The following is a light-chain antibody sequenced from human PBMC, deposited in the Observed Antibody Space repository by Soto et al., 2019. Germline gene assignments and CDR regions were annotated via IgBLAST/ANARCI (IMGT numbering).Light chain of an antibody. CDR1: QSISNW. CDR3: KQYNSYPYT. V-gene: IGKV1-5*03. J-gene: IGKJ2*01. CDR2: RAS. Sequence: DIQMTQSPSTLSASVGDRVTITCRASQSISNWLAWYQQKPGKAPKRLISRASSLESGVPSRFSGSGSGTEFTLTISSLQPDDFATYYCKQYNSYPYTFGQGTKLEIK.